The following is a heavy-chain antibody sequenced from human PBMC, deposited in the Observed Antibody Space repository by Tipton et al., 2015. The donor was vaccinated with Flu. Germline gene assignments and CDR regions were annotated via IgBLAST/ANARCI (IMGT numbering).Heavy chain of an antibody. CDR2: VHQTGSG. D-gene: IGHD4-11*01. V-gene: IGHV4-38-2*01. CDR3: ARRDYSNYVSEPKNWFDS. J-gene: IGHJ5*01. Sequence: LRLSCAASGFTFSSYEMNWVRQAPGKGLEWIGNVHQTGSGYYNPSLRSRVTIAVDRPKNQFSLRLTSVTAADTAVYYCARRDYSNYVSEPKNWFDSWGPGALDTVSS. CDR1: GFTFSSYE.